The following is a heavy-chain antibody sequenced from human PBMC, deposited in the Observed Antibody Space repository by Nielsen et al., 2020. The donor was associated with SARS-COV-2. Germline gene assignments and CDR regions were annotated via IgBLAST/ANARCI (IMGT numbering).Heavy chain of an antibody. V-gene: IGHV3-9*01. CDR1: GFTFSRFG. D-gene: IGHD1-26*01. CDR3: AKDTNQWGEHDAFDI. CDR2: ISWNSGSI. J-gene: IGHJ3*02. Sequence: GGSLRLSCVASGFTFSRFGMHWVRQAPGKGLEWVSGISWNSGSIGYADSVKGRFTISRDNAKNSLYLQMNSLRAEDTALYYCAKDTNQWGEHDAFDIWGQGTMVTVSS.